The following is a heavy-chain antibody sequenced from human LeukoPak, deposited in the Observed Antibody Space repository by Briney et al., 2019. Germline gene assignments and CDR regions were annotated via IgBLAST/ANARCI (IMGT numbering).Heavy chain of an antibody. CDR1: GYTFTGYY. Sequence: EASVKVSCKASGYTFTGYYMHWVRQAPGQGLEWMGWINPSSVGTNYTQKFQGRVTMTRDTSISTAYMELSRLRSDDTAVYYCARATANVYYDSSGSRLGPWGQGTLVTVSS. CDR3: ARATANVYYDSSGSRLGP. J-gene: IGHJ5*02. V-gene: IGHV1-2*02. D-gene: IGHD3-22*01. CDR2: INPSSVGT.